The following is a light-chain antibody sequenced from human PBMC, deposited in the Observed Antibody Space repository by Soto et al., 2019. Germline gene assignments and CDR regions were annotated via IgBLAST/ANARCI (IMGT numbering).Light chain of an antibody. Sequence: QSALTQPASVSGSPGQSITISCTGTSSDVGGYNYVSWYQQHPGKAPKLMISEVSNRPSGVSNRFSGSKSGNTASLTISGLQVEDEADYYCSSYTSSSTYVFGTGTKVTVL. CDR1: SSDVGGYNY. J-gene: IGLJ1*01. CDR3: SSYTSSSTYV. V-gene: IGLV2-14*01. CDR2: EVS.